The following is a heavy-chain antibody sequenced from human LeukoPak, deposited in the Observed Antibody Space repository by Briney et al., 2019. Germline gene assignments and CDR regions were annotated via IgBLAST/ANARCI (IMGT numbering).Heavy chain of an antibody. D-gene: IGHD5-24*01. Sequence: GESLKISCQGFGYPFTTSWIGWVRHLPGKGREWTAIIYAGNSDAKYSPSFQGQVSISTDRSISTAYLHWSSLKASDTAIYYCAIINHPDGRVYWGQGTLVTVSS. J-gene: IGHJ4*02. V-gene: IGHV5-51*01. CDR1: GYPFTTSW. CDR3: AIINHPDGRVY. CDR2: IYAGNSDA.